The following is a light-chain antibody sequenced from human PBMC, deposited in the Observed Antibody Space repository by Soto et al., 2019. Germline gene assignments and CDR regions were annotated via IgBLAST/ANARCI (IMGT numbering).Light chain of an antibody. V-gene: IGKV3-11*01. CDR2: DAS. CDR3: QQRSNWPALT. J-gene: IGKJ4*01. CDR1: QSVGGS. Sequence: EIVLTQSPATLSLSPGERATLSCRASQSVGGSLAWYQQKPGQAPRLLIYDASNRATGIPARFSGSGSGTDFTLTISSLEPEDFAVYYWQQRSNWPALTFGGGTKVEIK.